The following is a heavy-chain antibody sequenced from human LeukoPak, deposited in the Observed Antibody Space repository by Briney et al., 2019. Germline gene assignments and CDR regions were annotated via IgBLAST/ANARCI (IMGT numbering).Heavy chain of an antibody. J-gene: IGHJ3*02. CDR2: INHSGST. V-gene: IGHV4-34*01. D-gene: IGHD3-22*01. CDR3: ARVKRGGMIVVVIHDAFDI. Sequence: SETLSLTCAVYGGSFSGYYWSWIRQPPGKGLEWIGEINHSGSTYYNPSLKSRVTISVDTSKNQFSLKLSSVTAADTAVYYCARVKRGGMIVVVIHDAFDIWGQGTMVTVSS. CDR1: GGSFSGYY.